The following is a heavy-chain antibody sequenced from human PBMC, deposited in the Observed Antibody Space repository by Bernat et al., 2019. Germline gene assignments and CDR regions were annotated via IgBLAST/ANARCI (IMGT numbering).Heavy chain of an antibody. CDR2: LLGNGAHP. D-gene: IGHD5-12*01. CDR3: ARDKDGGYAFDY. Sequence: EVQLVESGGGLVQPGGSLRLSCAASGFTLSDYYMDWVRQAPGKGLEYVSSLLGNGAHPQYANSVKGRFTISRDNSKNTLYLQMGSLRPEDTAMYYCARDKDGGYAFDYWGQGTLVTVSS. CDR1: GFTLSDYY. V-gene: IGHV3-64*01. J-gene: IGHJ4*02.